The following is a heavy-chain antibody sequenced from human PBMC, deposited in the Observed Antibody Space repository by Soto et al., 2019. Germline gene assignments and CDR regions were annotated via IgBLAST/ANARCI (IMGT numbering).Heavy chain of an antibody. CDR2: ISGSGDST. V-gene: IGHV3-23*01. J-gene: IGHJ4*02. D-gene: IGHD1-26*01. Sequence: EVQLLESGGGLVQPGGSLRLSCAASGFTFSNYAMNWVRQAPGKGLEWVSVISGSGDSTYYADSVKGRFTISRDNSKYTLYLQMNSLSAEDTAIYYCARRGSGSYYDYWGQGTLVTVSS. CDR1: GFTFSNYA. CDR3: ARRGSGSYYDY.